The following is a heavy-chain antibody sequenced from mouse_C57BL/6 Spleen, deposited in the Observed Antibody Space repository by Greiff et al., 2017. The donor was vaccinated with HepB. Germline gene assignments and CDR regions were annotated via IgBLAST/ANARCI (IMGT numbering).Heavy chain of an antibody. D-gene: IGHD2-3*01. J-gene: IGHJ2*01. CDR2: INPSSGYT. CDR3: ARSSYDGYPFDY. V-gene: IGHV1-4*01. CDR1: GYTFTSYT. Sequence: VKLVESGAELARPGASVKMSCKASGYTFTSYTMHWVKQRPGQGLEWIGYINPSSGYTKYNQKFKDKATLTADKSSSTAYMQLSSLTSEDSAVYYCARSSYDGYPFDYWGQGTTLTVSS.